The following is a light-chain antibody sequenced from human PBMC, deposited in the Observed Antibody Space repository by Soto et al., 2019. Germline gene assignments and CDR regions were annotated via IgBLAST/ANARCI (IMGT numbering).Light chain of an antibody. V-gene: IGLV4-69*01. Sequence: QLVLTQSPSASASLGASVKLTCTLSSGHSSYAIAWHQQQPEKGPRYLMKLNSDGSHSKGDAIPARFSGSSSGAERYLTISSLQSEDEADYYCQTSGVFGGGTKLTVL. CDR3: QTSGV. CDR1: SGHSSYA. CDR2: LNSDGSH. J-gene: IGLJ2*01.